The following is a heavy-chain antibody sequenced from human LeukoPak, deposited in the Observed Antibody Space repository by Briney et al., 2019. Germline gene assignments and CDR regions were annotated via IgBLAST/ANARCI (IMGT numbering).Heavy chain of an antibody. CDR1: GGSISSYY. V-gene: IGHV4-59*01. D-gene: IGHD6-19*01. CDR3: AREHPAVAGTYYYYYGMDV. CDR2: IYYSGST. J-gene: IGHJ6*02. Sequence: PSETLSLTCTVSGGSISSYYWSWIRQPPGKGLEWIGYIYYSGSTNYNPSLKSRVTISVDTSKNQFSLKLSSVTAADTAVYYCAREHPAVAGTYYYYYGMDVWGQGTTVTVSS.